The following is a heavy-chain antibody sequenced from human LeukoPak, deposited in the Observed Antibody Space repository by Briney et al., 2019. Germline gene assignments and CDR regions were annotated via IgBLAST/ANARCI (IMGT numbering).Heavy chain of an antibody. CDR2: ISGSGGST. D-gene: IGHD3-10*01. CDR3: VGTPKVRGLLS. Sequence: GGSLRLYCAASGFTFSSYAMRWVRQAPGKGLEWVSAISGSGGSTYYADSVKGRFTISRDNSKNTLYLQMNSLRAEDTAVYYCVGTPKVRGLLSWGQGTLVTVSS. J-gene: IGHJ4*02. CDR1: GFTFSSYA. V-gene: IGHV3-23*01.